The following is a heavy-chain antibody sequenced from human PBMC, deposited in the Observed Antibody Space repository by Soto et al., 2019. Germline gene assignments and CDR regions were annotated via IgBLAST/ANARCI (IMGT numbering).Heavy chain of an antibody. V-gene: IGHV1-24*01. CDR1: GYTLTELS. Sequence: ASVKVSCKVSGYTLTELSMHWVRQAPGKGLEWMGGFDPEDGETIYAQKFQGRVTMTEDTSTDTAYMELSSLRSEDTAVYYCATGVVCSGGSCYPNWFDPWGQGTLVTVSS. D-gene: IGHD2-15*01. J-gene: IGHJ5*02. CDR2: FDPEDGET. CDR3: ATGVVCSGGSCYPNWFDP.